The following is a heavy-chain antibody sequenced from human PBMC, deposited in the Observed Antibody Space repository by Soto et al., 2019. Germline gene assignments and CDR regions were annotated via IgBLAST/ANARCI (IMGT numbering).Heavy chain of an antibody. D-gene: IGHD2-2*01. Sequence: SETLSLTCTVSGGSISSYYWSWIRQPPGKGLEWIGYIYYSGSTNYNPSLKSRVTISVDTSKNQFSLKLSSVTAADTAVYYCARGYCSSTSCFPGWFAPWGQGTLVTVSS. V-gene: IGHV4-59*01. CDR1: GGSISSYY. CDR3: ARGYCSSTSCFPGWFAP. J-gene: IGHJ5*02. CDR2: IYYSGST.